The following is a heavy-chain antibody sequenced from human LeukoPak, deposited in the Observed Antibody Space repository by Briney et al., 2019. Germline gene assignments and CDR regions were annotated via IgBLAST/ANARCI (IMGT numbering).Heavy chain of an antibody. CDR2: IYSGGNI. D-gene: IGHD1-1*01. Sequence: TGGSLRLSCAASGFTVSSNYMSWVRQAPGKGLEWVSVIYSGGNIYYADSVKGRFTISRDDSKNTLFLHMNTLRAEDTAVYHCAKDRAWKFYFDSWGQGTLVTVSS. J-gene: IGHJ4*02. CDR1: GFTVSSNY. CDR3: AKDRAWKFYFDS. V-gene: IGHV3-66*01.